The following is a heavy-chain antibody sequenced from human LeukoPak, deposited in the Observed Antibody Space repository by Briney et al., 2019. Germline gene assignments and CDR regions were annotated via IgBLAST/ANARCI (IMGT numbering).Heavy chain of an antibody. CDR3: AKGAAATVYSAFDP. J-gene: IGHJ5*02. Sequence: GGSLRLSCAASGFTFSSYGMHWVRQAPGKGLEWVAVIWYDGSNKYYADSVKGRFTISRDNSKNTLYLQMNSLRAEDTAVYYCAKGAAATVYSAFDPWGQGTLVTVSS. CDR2: IWYDGSNK. D-gene: IGHD2-15*01. V-gene: IGHV3-30*02. CDR1: GFTFSSYG.